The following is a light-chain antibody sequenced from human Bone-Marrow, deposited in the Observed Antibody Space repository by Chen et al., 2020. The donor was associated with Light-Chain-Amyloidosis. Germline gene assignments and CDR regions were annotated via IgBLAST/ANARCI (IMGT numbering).Light chain of an antibody. CDR1: SAHSNYA. CDR3: LTWGTGLWV. J-gene: IGLJ3*02. V-gene: IGLV4-69*01. Sequence: QLVLTQSSPAAASLGASVKLTCTLSSAHSNYAIAWLQQQPEKGPRYLMKLNSDGSHSKGDGIPDRVSGSSSGGARYLTISSLQSEDEADYYCLTWGTGLWVVGGGTKLTVL. CDR2: LNSDGSH.